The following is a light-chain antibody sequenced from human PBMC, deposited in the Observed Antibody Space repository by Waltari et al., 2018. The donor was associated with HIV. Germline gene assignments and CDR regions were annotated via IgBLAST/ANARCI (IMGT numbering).Light chain of an antibody. Sequence: QSVLTQPPSVSGAPGQTATISCSGRSSNIGDADFDVHWYQQLPGTAPKLLFYGNRPRPSAVPDRFSGSKSGTSASLAIPGLQPEDESDYYCQSFDDDSSLTVLFGGGTKLTVL. V-gene: IGLV1-40*01. CDR3: QSFDDDSSLTVL. CDR2: GNR. J-gene: IGLJ2*01. CDR1: SSNIGDADFD.